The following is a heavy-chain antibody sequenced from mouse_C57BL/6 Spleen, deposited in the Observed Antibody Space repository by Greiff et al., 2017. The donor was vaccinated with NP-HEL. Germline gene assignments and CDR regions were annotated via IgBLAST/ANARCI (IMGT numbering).Heavy chain of an antibody. J-gene: IGHJ2*01. D-gene: IGHD2-2*01. CDR1: GYTFTDYH. Sequence: EVQLQQSGPELVKPGASVKISCKASGYTFTDYHMNWVKQSHGKSLEWIGDINPNNGGTSYNQKFKGKATLTVDKSSSTAYMELRSLTSEDSAVYYCARLVTTRYYFDYWGQGTTLTVSS. CDR2: INPNNGGT. V-gene: IGHV1-26*01. CDR3: ARLVTTRYYFDY.